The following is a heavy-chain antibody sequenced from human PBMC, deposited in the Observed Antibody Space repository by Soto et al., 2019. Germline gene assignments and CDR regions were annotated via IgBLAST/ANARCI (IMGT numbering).Heavy chain of an antibody. CDR2: SAYSGGH. D-gene: IGHD4-4*01. V-gene: IGHV4-59*01. J-gene: IGHJ5*02. CDR3: ARTGNDYSNYSWFDP. Sequence: SSETLSLTVTVSGGSISRYYGGWIREPPGKGLEWIGYSAYSGGHTYKPSLKSRVNISVDTSKNQFSLKLSSVTAADTAVYYCARTGNDYSNYSWFDPWGQGTLVTVSS. CDR1: GGSISRYY.